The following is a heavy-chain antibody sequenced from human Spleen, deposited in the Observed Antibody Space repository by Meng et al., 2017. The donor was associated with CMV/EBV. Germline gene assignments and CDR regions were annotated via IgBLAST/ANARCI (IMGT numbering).Heavy chain of an antibody. D-gene: IGHD2-2*01. J-gene: IGHJ4*02. CDR3: ARADCSGIRCYDVYNY. Sequence: SVKVSCKASGGTFSTYSITWVRQAPGQGLGWMGGIRPMLGLPHYAQQFQGRVTITADKSSTTAYMELSSLRSDDTAVYYCARADCSGIRCYDVYNYWGQGTLVTVSS. CDR1: GGTFSTYS. CDR2: IRPMLGLP. V-gene: IGHV1-69*10.